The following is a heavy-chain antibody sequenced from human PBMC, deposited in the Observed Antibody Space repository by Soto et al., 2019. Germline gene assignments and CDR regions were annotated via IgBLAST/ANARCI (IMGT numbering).Heavy chain of an antibody. CDR1: GFTFSSYA. Sequence: GGSLRLSCAASGFTFSSYAMSWVRQAPGKGLEWVSAISGSGGSTYYADSVKGRFTISRDNSKNTLYLQMNSLRAEDTVVYYCAKYGEYSGYDYGMDVWGQGTTVTVSS. D-gene: IGHD5-12*01. V-gene: IGHV3-23*01. CDR2: ISGSGGST. CDR3: AKYGEYSGYDYGMDV. J-gene: IGHJ6*02.